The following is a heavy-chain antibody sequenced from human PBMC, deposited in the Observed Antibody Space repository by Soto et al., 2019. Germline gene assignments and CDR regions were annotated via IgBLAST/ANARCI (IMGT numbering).Heavy chain of an antibody. V-gene: IGHV4-4*02. CDR2: VHISGHS. J-gene: IGHJ5*01. D-gene: IGHD1-1*01. Sequence: SSETLSLTCTLSGGSVRAPDWWNWVRQSPDKGLEWIAEVHISGHSNYNPSLRSRVSVSIDSSKNQFYLNLNSVTAADTAIYYCARVRQGCSANNCYFDPWSQGTQVTVSS. CDR3: ARVRQGCSANNCYFDP. CDR1: GGSVRAPDW.